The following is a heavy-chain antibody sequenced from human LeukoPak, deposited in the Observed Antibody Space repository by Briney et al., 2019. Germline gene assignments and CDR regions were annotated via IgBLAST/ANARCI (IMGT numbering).Heavy chain of an antibody. V-gene: IGHV3-9*01. Sequence: GGSLRLSYAASGFTFDESAKHWVRQAPGKGLEWVSGIGWDSKSIIYADSVKGRFTISRDNAKNSLYLQMNSLRAEDTALYYCAKAVAAPGAFDIWGRGTVVTVSS. CDR1: GFTFDESA. D-gene: IGHD6-19*01. CDR3: AKAVAAPGAFDI. CDR2: IGWDSKSI. J-gene: IGHJ3*02.